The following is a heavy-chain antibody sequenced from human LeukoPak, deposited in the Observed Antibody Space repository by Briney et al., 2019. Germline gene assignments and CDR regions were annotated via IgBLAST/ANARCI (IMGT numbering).Heavy chain of an antibody. D-gene: IGHD1-14*01. V-gene: IGHV3-23*01. CDR1: GVTFSDIA. Sequence: GGSLRLSCAASGVTFSDIAMSCVPDTPGEGLEWVSGISGDGGDTRNADSVKGRFTISRDNSKHTLYLQMNSLRVEDSAIYFCAKKSSGPNRFVFWGQGTLVTVSS. CDR2: ISGDGGDT. CDR3: AKKSSGPNRFVF. J-gene: IGHJ4*02.